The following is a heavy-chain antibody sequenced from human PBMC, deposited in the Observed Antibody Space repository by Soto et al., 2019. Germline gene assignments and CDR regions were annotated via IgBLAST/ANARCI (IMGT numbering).Heavy chain of an antibody. CDR3: ARADSIIAARLWFDP. CDR2: IIPILGIA. Sequence: QVQLVQSGAEVKKPGSSVKVSCKASGGTFSSYTISWVRQAPGQGLEWMGRIIPILGIANFAQKFQGRVTITADKSTSTDYMELSSLRSEDTAEYYCARADSIIAARLWFDPWGQGTLVTVSS. J-gene: IGHJ5*02. CDR1: GGTFSSYT. D-gene: IGHD6-6*01. V-gene: IGHV1-69*02.